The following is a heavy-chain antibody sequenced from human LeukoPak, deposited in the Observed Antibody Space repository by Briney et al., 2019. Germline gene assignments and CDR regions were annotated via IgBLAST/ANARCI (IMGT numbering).Heavy chain of an antibody. Sequence: PGGSLRLSCEASGFTFSNYAMSWVRQAPGKGLEWVSAISGSGGSTYYADSVKGRFTISRDNSRNTLYLQMNSLRAEDTAVYYCAKDGHYYGSGSTHFDYWGQGTLVTVS. V-gene: IGHV3-23*01. D-gene: IGHD3-10*01. CDR2: ISGSGGST. CDR3: AKDGHYYGSGSTHFDY. J-gene: IGHJ4*02. CDR1: GFTFSNYA.